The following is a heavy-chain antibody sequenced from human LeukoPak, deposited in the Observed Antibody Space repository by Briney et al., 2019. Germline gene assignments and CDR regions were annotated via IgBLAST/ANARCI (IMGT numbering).Heavy chain of an antibody. CDR1: GFTFSSYE. D-gene: IGHD3-10*01. J-gene: IGHJ4*02. V-gene: IGHV3-48*03. Sequence: PGGSLRLSCAASGFTFSSYEMHWVRQAPGKGLEWVSYISSSDSTIYYADSVKGRFTISRDNAKNSLYLQMNSLRAEDAAVYYCAKDSRTYYYGSGSFSLPKGPLGYFDYWGQGTLVTVSS. CDR2: ISSSDSTI. CDR3: AKDSRTYYYGSGSFSLPKGPLGYFDY.